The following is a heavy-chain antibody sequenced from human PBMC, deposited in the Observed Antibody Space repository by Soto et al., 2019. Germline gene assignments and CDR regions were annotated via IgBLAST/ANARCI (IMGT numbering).Heavy chain of an antibody. Sequence: SETLSLTCTVSGGSISSSSYYWGWIRQPPGKGLEWIGSIYYSGSTYYNPSLKSRVTISVDTSKNQFSLKLSSVTAADTAVYYCARHEGVAARPRHIDYWGQGTLVNVSS. CDR1: GGSISSSSYY. J-gene: IGHJ4*02. D-gene: IGHD6-6*01. V-gene: IGHV4-39*01. CDR3: ARHEGVAARPRHIDY. CDR2: IYYSGST.